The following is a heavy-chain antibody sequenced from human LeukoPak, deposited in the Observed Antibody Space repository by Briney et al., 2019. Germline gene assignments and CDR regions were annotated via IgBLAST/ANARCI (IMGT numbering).Heavy chain of an antibody. J-gene: IGHJ4*02. D-gene: IGHD3-22*01. CDR1: GGSISSGSYY. CDR2: IYTSGST. V-gene: IGHV4-61*02. CDR3: ARQIVGRFTMIVVVIYYFDY. Sequence: PSQTLSLTCTVSGGSISSGSYYWSWIRQPAGKGLEWIGRIYTSGSTNYNPSLKSRVTISVDTSKNLFSLKLSSVTAADTAVYYCARQIVGRFTMIVVVIYYFDYWGQGTLVTVSS.